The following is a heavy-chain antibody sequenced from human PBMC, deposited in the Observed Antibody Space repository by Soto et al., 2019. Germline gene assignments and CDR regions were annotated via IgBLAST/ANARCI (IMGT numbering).Heavy chain of an antibody. J-gene: IGHJ6*02. Sequence: QGQLVQSGAEVKMPGASVKVSCKASGYTFTRYGISWVRQAPGQGLEWMGWISGYNGDANYAQRFQGRVSMTIDTSXXTAYMELRTLTSADTAVYYCAKNGQPPYYYYGLDVWGQGTTVTVSS. CDR3: AKNGQPPYYYYGLDV. CDR2: ISGYNGDA. V-gene: IGHV1-18*01. D-gene: IGHD2-8*01. CDR1: GYTFTRYG.